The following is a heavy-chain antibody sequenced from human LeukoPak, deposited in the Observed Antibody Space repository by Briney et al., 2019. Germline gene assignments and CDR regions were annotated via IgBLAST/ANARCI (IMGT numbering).Heavy chain of an antibody. Sequence: SVKVSCKASGGTFSSYAISWVRQAPGQGFEWMGGITPIFGTANFAQKFQGRVSITADESTSTAFMELSSLRSEDTAVYYCAREWGLESSGYYYAYWGQGTLVTVSS. D-gene: IGHD3-22*01. V-gene: IGHV1-69*13. CDR1: GGTFSSYA. CDR2: ITPIFGTA. J-gene: IGHJ4*02. CDR3: AREWGLESSGYYYAY.